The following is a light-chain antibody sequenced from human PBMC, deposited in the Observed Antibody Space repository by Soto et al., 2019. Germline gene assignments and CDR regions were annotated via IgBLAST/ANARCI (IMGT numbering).Light chain of an antibody. Sequence: ETVMTQSPATLSVSPGERATLSCRASQSVGSDLAWYQQKPGQAPRLLIYGASTRATGIPARFSGSASGTDFTLTISSLEPEDFAVYYCQQRNSWPPTFTFGQGTRLEIK. CDR3: QQRNSWPPTFT. V-gene: IGKV3-11*01. CDR1: QSVGSD. CDR2: GAS. J-gene: IGKJ5*01.